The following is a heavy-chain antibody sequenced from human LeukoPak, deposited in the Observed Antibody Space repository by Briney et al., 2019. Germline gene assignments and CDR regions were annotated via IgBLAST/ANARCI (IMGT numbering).Heavy chain of an antibody. J-gene: IGHJ3*02. CDR1: GGTFSSYA. Sequence: SVKVSCKASGGTFSSYAISWVRQAPGQGLEWMGRIIPILGIANYAQKFQGRVTITADKSTSTAYMELSSLRSEDTAIYYCARDETPDYYDSSGYAFDIWGQGTMVTVSS. D-gene: IGHD3-22*01. CDR3: ARDETPDYYDSSGYAFDI. V-gene: IGHV1-69*04. CDR2: IIPILGIA.